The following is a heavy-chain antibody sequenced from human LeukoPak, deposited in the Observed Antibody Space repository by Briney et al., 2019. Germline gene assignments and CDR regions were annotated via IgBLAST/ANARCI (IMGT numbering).Heavy chain of an antibody. J-gene: IGHJ4*02. CDR1: GFTFSSYA. V-gene: IGHV3-30-3*01. D-gene: IGHD2-2*02. CDR3: ARDGTVVVPAAISSCDY. CDR2: ISYDGSNK. Sequence: PGGSLRLSCAASGFTFSSYAMHWVRQAPGKGLEWVAVISYDGSNKYYADSVKGRFTISRDNSKNTLYLQMNSLRAEDTAVYYCARDGTVVVPAAISSCDYWGQGTLVTVSS.